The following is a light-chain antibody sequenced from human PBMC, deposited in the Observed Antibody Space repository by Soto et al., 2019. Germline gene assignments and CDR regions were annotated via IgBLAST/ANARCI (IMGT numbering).Light chain of an antibody. J-gene: IGKJ1*01. CDR2: GAS. Sequence: AIQMTQSPSSLSASVGDRVTITCRASQGIRDDLGWYQQKPGKAPKVLIFGASNLQSGVPSRFNGSGSGTDFTLTISSLQPEDFATYYCLQDYTYPRTFGQGTKVEIK. CDR3: LQDYTYPRT. V-gene: IGKV1-6*01. CDR1: QGIRDD.